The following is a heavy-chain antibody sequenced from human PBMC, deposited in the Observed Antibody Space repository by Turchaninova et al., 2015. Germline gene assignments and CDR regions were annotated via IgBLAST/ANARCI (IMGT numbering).Heavy chain of an antibody. CDR2: IKADGSEK. J-gene: IGHJ4*02. CDR3: ARDEYHNGGSGWPYFLY. Sequence: EVHLVESGGGLVPPGGSLRLSWAAPGFTFSGYWMRWDRQAPGKGLEWVANIKADGSEKYYVGSVKGRFTISRDNTKKSLYLQMSSLRAEDTAVYYCARDEYHNGGSGWPYFLYWGQGTLVTVSS. D-gene: IGHD3-22*01. CDR1: GFTFSGYW. V-gene: IGHV3-7*01.